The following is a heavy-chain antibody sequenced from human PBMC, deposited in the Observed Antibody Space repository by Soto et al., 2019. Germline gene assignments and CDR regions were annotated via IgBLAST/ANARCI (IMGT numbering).Heavy chain of an antibody. CDR1: GFTFSSHW. D-gene: IGHD6-13*01. J-gene: IGHJ5*02. CDR3: ARARAIAAAGISWFDP. CDR2: INSDGSST. V-gene: IGHV3-74*01. Sequence: EVQLVESGGGLVQPGGSLRLSCAASGFTFSSHWMHWVRQAPGKGLVWVSRINSDGSSTSYADSVKGRFTISRDNAKNTLYLQMNSLRAEDTAVYYCARARAIAAAGISWFDPWGQGTLVTVSS.